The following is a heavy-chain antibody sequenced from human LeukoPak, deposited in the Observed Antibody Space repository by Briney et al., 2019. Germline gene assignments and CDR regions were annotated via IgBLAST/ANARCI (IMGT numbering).Heavy chain of an antibody. CDR3: ARSVDILTGHLDY. Sequence: GGSLRLSCAASGFTFSSYSMNWVRQAPGKGLEWVSSISSSSSYIYYADSVKGRFTISRDNAKNSLYLQMNSLRAEDTDVYYCARSVDILTGHLDYWGQGTLVTVSS. V-gene: IGHV3-21*01. CDR1: GFTFSSYS. D-gene: IGHD3-9*01. CDR2: ISSSSSYI. J-gene: IGHJ4*02.